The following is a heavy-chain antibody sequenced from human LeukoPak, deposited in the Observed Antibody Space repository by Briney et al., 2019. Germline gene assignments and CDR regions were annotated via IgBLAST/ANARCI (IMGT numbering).Heavy chain of an antibody. CDR2: IKQDGSES. V-gene: IGHV3-7*01. D-gene: IGHD3-16*01. J-gene: IGHJ4*02. CDR3: ARLGERADFDY. CDR1: GFTFSSYW. Sequence: GGSLRLSCAASGFTFSSYWMSWVRQAPGKELEWVANIKQDGSESYYVDSVKGRFTFSRDNAKNSLYLQINSLRAEDTAVYYCARLGERADFDYWGQGTLVTVSS.